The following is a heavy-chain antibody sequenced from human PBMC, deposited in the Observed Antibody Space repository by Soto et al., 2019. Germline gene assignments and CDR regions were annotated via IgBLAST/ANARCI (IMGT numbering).Heavy chain of an antibody. CDR1: GCTFTSYG. CDR3: ARSKSGGYSSSWYTLDLDAFDI. CDR2: ISAYNGNT. Sequence: ASVKVSCKASGCTFTSYGISWVRQAPGQGLEWMGWISAYNGNTNYAQKLQGRVTMTTDTSTSTAYMELRSLGSDDTAVYYCARSKSGGYSSSWYTLDLDAFDIWGQGTMVTVSS. D-gene: IGHD6-13*01. V-gene: IGHV1-18*04. J-gene: IGHJ3*02.